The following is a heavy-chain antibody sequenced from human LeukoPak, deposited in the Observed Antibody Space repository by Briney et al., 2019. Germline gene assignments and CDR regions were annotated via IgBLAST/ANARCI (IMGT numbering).Heavy chain of an antibody. D-gene: IGHD3-10*01. CDR2: IRSDGSNK. CDR1: GFSFSSYG. Sequence: GGSLRLSCAGSGFSFSSYGMHWVRQAPGKGLEWMAFIRSDGSNKYYADSVKGRFTISRDNSKNTLYLQMNSLRAEDTAVYSCAKGYYGSGSYGWFDYWGQGTLVTVSS. CDR3: AKGYYGSGSYGWFDY. J-gene: IGHJ4*02. V-gene: IGHV3-30*02.